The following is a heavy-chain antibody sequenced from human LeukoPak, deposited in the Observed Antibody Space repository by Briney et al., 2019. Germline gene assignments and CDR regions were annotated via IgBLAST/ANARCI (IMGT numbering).Heavy chain of an antibody. J-gene: IGHJ4*02. V-gene: IGHV4-59*01. Sequence: PETPSLTCAVSGGSLASYHWTSIRHPPRPGLEWIGYIYYSGSTNYSPSLKSRVTISVDTSRNQLSLKLNSVTAADTAVYYCARVSGARGFDYWGQGTLVTVSS. CDR1: GGSLASYH. D-gene: IGHD7-27*01. CDR3: ARVSGARGFDY. CDR2: IYYSGST.